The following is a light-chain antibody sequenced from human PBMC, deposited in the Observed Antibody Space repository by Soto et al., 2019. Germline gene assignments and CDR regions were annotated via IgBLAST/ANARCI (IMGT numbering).Light chain of an antibody. Sequence: EIVLTQSPATLSLSPVERATLSCRASASVTNFLTWYQQKPGQAPSLIIYGAFNRATGIPARFSGSGSGTELNLNIGRLEPEDFAVYYCQEYSKWPSRTFGPGTKVDIK. CDR2: GAF. CDR1: ASVTNF. CDR3: QEYSKWPSRT. J-gene: IGKJ1*01. V-gene: IGKV3-11*01.